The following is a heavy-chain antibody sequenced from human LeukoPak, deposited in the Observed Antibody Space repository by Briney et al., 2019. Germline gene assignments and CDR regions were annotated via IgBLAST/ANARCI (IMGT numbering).Heavy chain of an antibody. D-gene: IGHD3-3*01. V-gene: IGHV4-61*01. J-gene: IGHJ4*02. CDR1: GGSVSSGNYY. CDR3: ARDFGS. CDR2: VYYSGST. Sequence: SETLSLTCTVSGGSVSSGNYYWSWIRQPPGEGLEWIGYVYYSGSTNYNPSLKSRVTISLDTSKNQFSLKLSSVTAADTAVYYCARDFGSWGQGTLVTVSS.